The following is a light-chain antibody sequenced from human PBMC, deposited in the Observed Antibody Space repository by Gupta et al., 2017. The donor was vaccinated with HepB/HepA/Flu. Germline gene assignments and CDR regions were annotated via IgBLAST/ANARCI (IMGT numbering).Light chain of an antibody. J-gene: IGKJ4*01. Sequence: EIVLTQSPATLSLSPGERATLSCRASQSVSSHLAWYQQKPGQAPRLLIYDASNRATGIPARFSGSGSGTDFTLTNSSLEPEDFAVYYCQQRSNWPLTFGGGTKVEIK. CDR1: QSVSSH. CDR2: DAS. V-gene: IGKV3-11*01. CDR3: QQRSNWPLT.